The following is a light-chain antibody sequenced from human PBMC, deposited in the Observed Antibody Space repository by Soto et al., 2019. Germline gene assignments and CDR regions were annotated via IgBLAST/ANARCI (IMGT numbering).Light chain of an antibody. V-gene: IGKV1-39*01. CDR1: QSISSY. CDR2: AAS. Sequence: DIQLTQSPSSLSASVGDRVTITCRASQSISSYLNWYQQKPGKAPKLLIYAASSLQSGVPSRFSGSGSGTDFTLTISSMQPEDFETYSCQQSYSTLYTFGQGTKVDIK. J-gene: IGKJ2*01. CDR3: QQSYSTLYT.